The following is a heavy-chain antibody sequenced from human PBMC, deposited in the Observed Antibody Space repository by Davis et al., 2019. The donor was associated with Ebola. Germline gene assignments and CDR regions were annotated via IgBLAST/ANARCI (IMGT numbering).Heavy chain of an antibody. CDR2: ISTSGGST. Sequence: GESLKISCAASGFTFSSYAMSWVRQAPGKGLEWVSAISTSGGSTYYTDSVKGRFTISRDNSKNTLYLQMNSLRAEDTATYYCARYCHYTDCSYFDCWGQGTMVAVSS. CDR1: GFTFSSYA. CDR3: ARYCHYTDCSYFDC. J-gene: IGHJ4*02. D-gene: IGHD2-15*01. V-gene: IGHV3-23*01.